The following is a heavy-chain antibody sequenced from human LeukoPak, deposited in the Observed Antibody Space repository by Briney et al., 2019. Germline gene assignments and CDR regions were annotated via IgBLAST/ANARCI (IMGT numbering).Heavy chain of an antibody. CDR3: VRDLNWAFDY. D-gene: IGHD3-16*01. V-gene: IGHV3-48*01. Sequence: GGSLRLSCAASGFTFSRYTMNWVRQAPGKELEWISNIRSESSSATYADSVKGRFTISRDNAKNSLYLQINSLRAEDTAVYYCVRDLNWAFDYWGRGTLVTVSS. J-gene: IGHJ4*02. CDR1: GFTFSRYT. CDR2: IRSESSSA.